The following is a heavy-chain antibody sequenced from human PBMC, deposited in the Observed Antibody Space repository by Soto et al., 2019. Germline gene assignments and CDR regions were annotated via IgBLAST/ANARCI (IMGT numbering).Heavy chain of an antibody. J-gene: IGHJ4*02. CDR2: ISSTTNYI. V-gene: IGHV3-21*06. Sequence: GGALRLSCAASVFTFTRDSMNWVRPAPGKGLEWVSSISSTTNYIYYGDSMKGRFTISRDNAKNSLYLEMNSLRAEDTAVYYCARESEDLTSNFDYWGQGTQVTVSS. CDR1: VFTFTRDS. CDR3: ARESEDLTSNFDY.